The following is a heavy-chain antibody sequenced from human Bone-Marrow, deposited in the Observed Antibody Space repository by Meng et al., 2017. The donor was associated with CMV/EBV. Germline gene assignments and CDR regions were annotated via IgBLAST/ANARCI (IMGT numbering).Heavy chain of an antibody. CDR2: ISAYNGNT. CDR1: GYTFTSYG. Sequence: ASVKVSCKASGYTFTSYGISWARQAPGQGLEWMGWISAYNGNTNYAQKLQGRVTMTTDTSTSTAYMELRSLRSDDTAVYYCARVEVSTSPFYWYYYGMDVWGQGTTVTVSS. V-gene: IGHV1-18*01. CDR3: ARVEVSTSPFYWYYYGMDV. D-gene: IGHD2-2*01. J-gene: IGHJ6*02.